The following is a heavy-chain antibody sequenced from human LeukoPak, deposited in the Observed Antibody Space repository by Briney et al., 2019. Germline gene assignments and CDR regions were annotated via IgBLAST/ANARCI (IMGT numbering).Heavy chain of an antibody. Sequence: GGSLRLSCAASGFTFSTYGMSWVRQAPGKGLQRVSGITASGGGTYYADSVKGRFTISRDNSKNTLYLQMNSLRAEDTAVYYCARGAPAVGATRNSFDYWGQGTLVTVSS. CDR2: ITASGGGT. CDR3: ARGAPAVGATRNSFDY. CDR1: GFTFSTYG. D-gene: IGHD1-26*01. V-gene: IGHV3-23*01. J-gene: IGHJ4*02.